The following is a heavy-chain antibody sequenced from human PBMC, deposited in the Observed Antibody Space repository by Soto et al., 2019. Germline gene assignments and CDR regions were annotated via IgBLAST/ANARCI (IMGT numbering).Heavy chain of an antibody. D-gene: IGHD6-13*01. CDR2: ISAYNGNT. Sequence: QVQLVQSGAEVKKPGASVKVSCKASGYTFTSYGISWVRQAPGQGLEWMGWISAYNGNTNYAQKLQGRVTMTTDTSTSTAYMELRSLRSDDTAVYYCARTTEGIAAAGPVSYFGYWGQGTLVTVSS. V-gene: IGHV1-18*01. CDR1: GYTFTSYG. CDR3: ARTTEGIAAAGPVSYFGY. J-gene: IGHJ4*02.